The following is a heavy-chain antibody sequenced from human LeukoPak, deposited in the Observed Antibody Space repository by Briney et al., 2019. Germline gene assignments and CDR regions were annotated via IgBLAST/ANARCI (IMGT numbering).Heavy chain of an antibody. V-gene: IGHV3-9*01. CDR3: ANDKDSSGWYGNWFDP. J-gene: IGHJ5*02. CDR2: ISWNSGSI. CDR1: GFTFDDYA. D-gene: IGHD6-19*01. Sequence: GGSLRLSCAASGFTFDDYAMHWVRHAPGKGLEWVSGISWNSGSIGYADSVKGRFTISRDNAKNSLYLQMNSLRAEDTALYYCANDKDSSGWYGNWFDPWGQGTLVTVSS.